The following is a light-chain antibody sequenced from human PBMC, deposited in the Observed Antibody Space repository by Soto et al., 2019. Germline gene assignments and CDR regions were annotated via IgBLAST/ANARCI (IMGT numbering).Light chain of an antibody. CDR2: GAS. CDR3: QQYGSSSWT. CDR1: QSVRSSY. V-gene: IGKV3-20*01. J-gene: IGKJ1*01. Sequence: EIVLTQSPGTLSLPPGVRATLSCRASQSVRSSYLAWYQQKFGQAPRLLIYGASSRATGIPDRFSGSGSGTDFTLTISRLEPEDFAVYYCQQYGSSSWTFGQGTKVEIK.